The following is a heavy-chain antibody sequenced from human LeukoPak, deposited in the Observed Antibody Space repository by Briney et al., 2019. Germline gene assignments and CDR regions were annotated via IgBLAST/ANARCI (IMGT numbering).Heavy chain of an antibody. CDR2: ISSSSYI. V-gene: IGHV3-21*01. D-gene: IGHD3-22*01. J-gene: IGHJ3*02. Sequence: GGSLRLSCAASGFTFSSYSMNWVRQAPGKGLEWVSSISSSSYIYYADSVKGRFTISRDNAKNSLYLQMNSLRAEDTAVYYCARDLGDSSGYPDAFDIWGQGTMVTVSS. CDR1: GFTFSSYS. CDR3: ARDLGDSSGYPDAFDI.